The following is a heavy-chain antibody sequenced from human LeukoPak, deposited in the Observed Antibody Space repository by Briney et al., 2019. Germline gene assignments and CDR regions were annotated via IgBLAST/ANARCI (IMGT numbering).Heavy chain of an antibody. D-gene: IGHD1-26*01. J-gene: IGHJ4*02. V-gene: IGHV3-23*01. Sequence: PGGSLRLSCAASEFTFTSYSMNWVRQAPGKGLEWVSTISGGGGSTYYADSVKGRFTISRDNSKNTLYLQVNSLRAEDTAVYYCAKGGKWDVTPFDYWGQGTLVTVSS. CDR3: AKGGKWDVTPFDY. CDR1: EFTFTSYS. CDR2: ISGGGGST.